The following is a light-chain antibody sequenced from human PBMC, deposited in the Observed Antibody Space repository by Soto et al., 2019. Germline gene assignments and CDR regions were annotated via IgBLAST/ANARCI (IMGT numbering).Light chain of an antibody. Sequence: QSALTQPASVSGSPGQSITISCTGTSSDVGTYNLVSWYQHHPGKAPKLIIYNVSQWPSGLSTRFSGSKSGNTASLTISGVQPEDEAVYYCCSYTGGDTHWVFGGGTKVTVL. CDR2: NVS. CDR1: SSDVGTYNL. CDR3: CSYTGGDTHWV. J-gene: IGLJ3*02. V-gene: IGLV2-23*02.